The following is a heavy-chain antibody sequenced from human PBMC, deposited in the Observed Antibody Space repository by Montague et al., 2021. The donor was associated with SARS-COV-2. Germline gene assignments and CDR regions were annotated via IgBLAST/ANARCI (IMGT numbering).Heavy chain of an antibody. D-gene: IGHD3-10*01. CDR2: INHSGSS. J-gene: IGHJ3*02. CDR1: GGSFSDFY. V-gene: IGHV4-34*01. CDR3: ASRNRGNRGAFDI. Sequence: SETLSLTCAVYGGSFSDFYWSWIRQPPGKGLEWIGEINHSGSSSYNPSLKSRVTISVDTSKNQFSLKLGSVTAADTAVYYCASRNRGNRGAFDIWGQGTMVTVSS.